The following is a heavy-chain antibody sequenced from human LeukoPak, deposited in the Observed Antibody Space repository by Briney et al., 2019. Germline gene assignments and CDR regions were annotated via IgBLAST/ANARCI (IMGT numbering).Heavy chain of an antibody. J-gene: IGHJ6*03. CDR3: ARGTAADSLRNYYYYYYMDV. V-gene: IGHV4-59*01. D-gene: IGHD6-13*01. CDR2: IYYSGST. Sequence: PSETLSLTCTVSGGSISNYYWSWIRQPPGKGLEWIGYIYYSGSTNYNPSLKSRVTISADTSKNQFSLKLSSVTAADTAVYYCARGTAADSLRNYYYYYYMDVWGKGTTVTVSS. CDR1: GGSISNYY.